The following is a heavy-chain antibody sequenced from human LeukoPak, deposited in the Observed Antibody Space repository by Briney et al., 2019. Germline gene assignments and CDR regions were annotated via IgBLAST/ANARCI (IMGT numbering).Heavy chain of an antibody. CDR1: GFTLSSYG. V-gene: IGHV3-33*06. D-gene: IGHD6-19*01. CDR2: IWYDGSNK. Sequence: PGGSLRLSCAASGFTLSSYGMHWVRQAPGKGLEWVAVIWYDGSNKYYADSVKGRFTISRDNSKNTLYLQMNSLRAEDTAVYYCAKASLYSSGWHAFDYWGQGTLVTVSS. J-gene: IGHJ4*02. CDR3: AKASLYSSGWHAFDY.